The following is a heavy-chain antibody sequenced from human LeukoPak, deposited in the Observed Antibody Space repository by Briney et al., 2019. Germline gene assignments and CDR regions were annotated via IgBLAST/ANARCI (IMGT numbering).Heavy chain of an antibody. D-gene: IGHD6-6*01. V-gene: IGHV3-23*01. J-gene: IGHJ4*02. CDR1: GFTFSNYA. CDR3: ARGLYSSSP. CDR2: ISGSGGST. Sequence: GGSLRLSCAASGFTFSNYAMSWVRQAPGKGLEGVSAISGSGGSTYYADSVKCRFTVSSDNSKNTLYLEMNSLRVEETAVYYCARGLYSSSPWGQGTLLTVSS.